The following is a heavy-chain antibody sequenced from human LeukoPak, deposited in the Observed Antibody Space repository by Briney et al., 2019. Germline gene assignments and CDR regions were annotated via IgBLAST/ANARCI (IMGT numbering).Heavy chain of an antibody. V-gene: IGHV3-23*01. CDR1: GFTVSNNY. J-gene: IGHJ4*02. CDR3: AKDNPPFDY. CDR2: ISGSGGST. Sequence: PGGSLRLSCAASGFTVSNNYMSWVRQAPGKGLEWVSAISGSGGSTYYADSVKGRFTISRDNSKNTLYLQMNSLRAEDTAVYYCAKDNPPFDYWGQGTLVTVSS.